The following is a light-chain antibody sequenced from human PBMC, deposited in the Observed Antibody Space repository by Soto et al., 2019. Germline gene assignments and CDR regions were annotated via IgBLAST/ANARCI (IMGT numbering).Light chain of an antibody. V-gene: IGLV2-14*01. CDR3: SSYTSSSTPYV. CDR2: DVS. CDR1: RREGGGYNY. J-gene: IGLJ1*01. Sequence: QSVVTQAASGAGGPGQAITISWTGNRREGGGYNYVSWYQQHPGKAPNLMIYDVSNRPSGVSNRFSGSKSGNTASLTISGLQAEDESDYYCSSYTSSSTPYVFGTGTKVTVL.